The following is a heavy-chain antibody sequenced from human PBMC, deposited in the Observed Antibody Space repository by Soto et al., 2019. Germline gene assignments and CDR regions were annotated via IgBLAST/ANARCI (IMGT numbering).Heavy chain of an antibody. CDR2: IKQDGSDK. V-gene: IGHV3-7*03. CDR1: GFTFSTYW. Sequence: GWSLRLSCAASGFTFSTYWMSWVRQAPGKGLEWVANIKQDGSDKYYVDSVKGRFTISRDNAKNSLFLQMNSLRAEDTAVYYCARDGPYGSGSRDYWGQGTLVTASS. D-gene: IGHD3-10*01. J-gene: IGHJ4*02. CDR3: ARDGPYGSGSRDY.